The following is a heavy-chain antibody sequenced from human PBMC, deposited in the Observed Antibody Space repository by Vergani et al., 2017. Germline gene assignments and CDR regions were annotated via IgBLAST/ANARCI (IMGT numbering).Heavy chain of an antibody. CDR2: IDHTGRP. CDR3: ARVNTETNGHLYYYDYMDV. J-gene: IGHJ6*03. V-gene: IGHV4-34*01. CDR1: GGSFTSYH. Sequence: QEQLQQWGGGLLKPSETLSLTCVVNGGSFTSYHWTWIRQSPGEGLEWVGDIDHTGRPDYNPSLKSRLTMSVDKSRNQFSLTLNSVTATDTAIYFCARVNTETNGHLYYYDYMDVWGQGTAVTVS. D-gene: IGHD4-11*01.